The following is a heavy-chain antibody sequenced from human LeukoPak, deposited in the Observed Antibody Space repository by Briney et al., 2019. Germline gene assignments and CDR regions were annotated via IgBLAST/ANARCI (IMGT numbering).Heavy chain of an antibody. CDR1: GGSFSGYY. J-gene: IGHJ2*01. CDR2: INHSGST. Sequence: PSETLSLTCAVSGGSFSGYYWSWIRQPPGKGLEWIGEINHSGSTNYNPSLKSRVTISVDTSKNQFSLKLSSVTAADTAVYYCARAEWSNWYFDLWGRGTLVTVSS. CDR3: ARAEWSNWYFDL. V-gene: IGHV4-34*01. D-gene: IGHD3-3*01.